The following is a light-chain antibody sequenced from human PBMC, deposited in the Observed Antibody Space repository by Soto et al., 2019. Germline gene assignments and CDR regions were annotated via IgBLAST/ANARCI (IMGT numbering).Light chain of an antibody. CDR1: QSIGSW. CDR2: DAS. Sequence: DIQMTQSPYTRSASVGDRVTITCRASQSIGSWLAWYQQKPGKAPNLLISDASSLESGVPSRFSGSGSGTEFTLTISSLQPDDFATYYCQRYKSDSMWTFGPGTKVDIK. J-gene: IGKJ1*01. CDR3: QRYKSDSMWT. V-gene: IGKV1-5*01.